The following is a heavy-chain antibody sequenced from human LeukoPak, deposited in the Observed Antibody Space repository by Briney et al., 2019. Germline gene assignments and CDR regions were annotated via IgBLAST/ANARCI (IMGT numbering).Heavy chain of an antibody. CDR2: INSDGSYT. CDR1: GFTFCSYW. V-gene: IGHV3-74*03. D-gene: IGHD6-19*01. CDR3: ARDADRITVAGFDY. Sequence: GGSLRLSCAASGFTFCSYWMHWVRQAPGKGLVWVSRINSDGSYTEYADSVKGRFTISRDNAKNTLSLQMNSLRAEDAAVYYCARDADRITVAGFDYWGQGTLVTVSS. J-gene: IGHJ4*02.